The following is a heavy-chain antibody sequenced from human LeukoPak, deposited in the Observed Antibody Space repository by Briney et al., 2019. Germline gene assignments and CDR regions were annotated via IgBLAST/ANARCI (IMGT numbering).Heavy chain of an antibody. V-gene: IGHV4-61*02. J-gene: IGHJ4*02. CDR2: IYTSGST. D-gene: IGHD5-12*01. CDR3: AREGLRGYSGYDSFIPDY. Sequence: PSETLSLTCTVSGGSISSGSYYWSWIRQPAGKGLEWIGRIYTSGSTNYNPSLKSRVTISVDTSKNQFSLKLSSVTAADTAVYYCAREGLRGYSGYDSFIPDYWGQGTLVTVSS. CDR1: GGSISSGSYY.